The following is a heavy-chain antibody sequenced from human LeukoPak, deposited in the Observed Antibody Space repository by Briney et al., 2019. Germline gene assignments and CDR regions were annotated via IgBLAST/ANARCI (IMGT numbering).Heavy chain of an antibody. CDR2: ISGSGGST. Sequence: GGSLRLSCAASGFTFSSYATSWVRQAPGKGLEWVSAISGSGGSTYYADSVKGRFTISRDNSKNTLYLQMNSLRAEDTAVYYCAKDLRLLYYYDSSGYSFDYWGQGTLVTVSS. V-gene: IGHV3-23*01. CDR3: AKDLRLLYYYDSSGYSFDY. D-gene: IGHD3-22*01. J-gene: IGHJ4*02. CDR1: GFTFSSYA.